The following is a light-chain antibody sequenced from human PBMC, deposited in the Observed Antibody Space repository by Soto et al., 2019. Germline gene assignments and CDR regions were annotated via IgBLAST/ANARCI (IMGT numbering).Light chain of an antibody. CDR3: QQSYSTPRT. CDR2: AAS. Sequence: DIQMTQSPSSLSASVGDRVTITCRASQSISSYLNWYQQKPGKAPKLLIYAASSLQSGVPSRFSGSGSGTDFTLTISRLQTEDFANYYCQQSYSTPRTFGQGTKVEIK. CDR1: QSISSY. J-gene: IGKJ1*01. V-gene: IGKV1-39*01.